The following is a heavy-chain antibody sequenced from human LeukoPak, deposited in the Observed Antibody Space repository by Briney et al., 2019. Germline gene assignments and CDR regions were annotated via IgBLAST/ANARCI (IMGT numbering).Heavy chain of an antibody. CDR1: GFTFSTYA. J-gene: IGHJ6*02. CDR2: ISDSGANK. V-gene: IGHV3-23*01. D-gene: IGHD1-26*01. CDR3: AKDVRVGGGGMDV. Sequence: GGSLRLSCAASGFTFSTYAINWVRQAPGKGLEWVSLISDSGANKHYAASVKGRFTISRDNSKNTLSLQMNSLRPEDTAVYYCAKDVRVGGGGMDVWGQGTPITVSS.